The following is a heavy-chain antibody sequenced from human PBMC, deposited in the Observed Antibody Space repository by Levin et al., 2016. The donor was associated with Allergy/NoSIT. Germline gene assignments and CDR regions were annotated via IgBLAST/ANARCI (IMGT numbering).Heavy chain of an antibody. Sequence: ASVKVSCKASGYTFTSYYMHWVRQAPGQGLEWMGIINPSGGSTSYAQKFQGRVTMTRDTSTSTVYMELSSLRSEDTAVYYCARDVVVVVAATQYAFDYWGQGTLVTVSS. CDR2: INPSGGST. CDR1: GYTFTSYY. CDR3: ARDVVVVVAATQYAFDY. D-gene: IGHD2-15*01. J-gene: IGHJ4*02. V-gene: IGHV1-46*01.